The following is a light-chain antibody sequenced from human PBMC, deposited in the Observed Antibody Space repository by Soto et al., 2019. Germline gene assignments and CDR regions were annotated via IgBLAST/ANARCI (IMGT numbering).Light chain of an antibody. CDR1: QNIDTF. CDR2: GST. Sequence: DIQMTQSPSSLSASVGDCVTISCRSSQNIDTFLNWYQQKAGEAPKLLIRGSTSLQDGVPSRFTGSGSGTEFALTIGSLQPEDFASYYCQQSHSAPTFGQGTKV. V-gene: IGKV1-39*01. J-gene: IGKJ1*01. CDR3: QQSHSAPT.